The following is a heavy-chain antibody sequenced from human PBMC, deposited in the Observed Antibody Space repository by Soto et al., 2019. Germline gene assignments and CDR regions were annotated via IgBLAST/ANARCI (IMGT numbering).Heavy chain of an antibody. CDR2: ISTDASST. V-gene: IGHV3-74*01. Sequence: EVQLVESGGGLVQPGGSLRLSCAASGFTFSSYWMHGVRQAPGKGLVWVSSISTDASSTSYADPVKGRFTISRDNAKTTLYLQMNSVRAEDTAVYYCARLPNKSPQNWGQGTLVIVSP. CDR3: ARLPNKSPQN. CDR1: GFTFSSYW. J-gene: IGHJ1*01.